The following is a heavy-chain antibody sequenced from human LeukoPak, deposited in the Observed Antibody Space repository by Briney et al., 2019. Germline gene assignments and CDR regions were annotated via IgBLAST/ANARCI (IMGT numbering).Heavy chain of an antibody. Sequence: GGSLRLSCTASGFTFGDYAMSWVRQAPGKGLEWVGFIRSKAYGGTTEYAASVKGRFTISRDDSKRIAYLQMNSLKTEDTAVYYCTRVRASYDILTGYPTGSWFDPWGQGTLVTVSS. D-gene: IGHD3-9*01. CDR3: TRVRASYDILTGYPTGSWFDP. CDR1: GFTFGDYA. CDR2: IRSKAYGGTT. J-gene: IGHJ5*02. V-gene: IGHV3-49*04.